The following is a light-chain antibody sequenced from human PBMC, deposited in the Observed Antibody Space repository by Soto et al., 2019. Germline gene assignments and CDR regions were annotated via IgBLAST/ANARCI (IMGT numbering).Light chain of an antibody. V-gene: IGKV3-20*01. CDR2: GAP. J-gene: IGKJ3*01. CDR1: QSVSSSN. Sequence: EIVLTQSPGTLSLSPGERATLSCRASQSVSSSNLAWYQQTPGQAPRLLIYGAPSRATGIPDRFSGSGSGTDFTLTISRLEPEDFAVYYCQYGRSPLFTFGPGTTVDIK. CDR3: QYGRSPLFT.